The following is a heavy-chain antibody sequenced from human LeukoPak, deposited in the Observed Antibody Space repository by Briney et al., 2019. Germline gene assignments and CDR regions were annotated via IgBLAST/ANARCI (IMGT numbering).Heavy chain of an antibody. V-gene: IGHV1-69*01. Sequence: SVKVSCKASGGTFSSYAISWVRQAPGQGLEWMGGIIPIFGTANYAQKFQGRVTVTADESTSTAYMELSSLRSEDTAVYYRATGSPTDIVGATWVIDYWGQGTLVTVSS. D-gene: IGHD1-26*01. CDR1: GGTFSSYA. J-gene: IGHJ4*02. CDR2: IIPIFGTA. CDR3: ATGSPTDIVGATWVIDY.